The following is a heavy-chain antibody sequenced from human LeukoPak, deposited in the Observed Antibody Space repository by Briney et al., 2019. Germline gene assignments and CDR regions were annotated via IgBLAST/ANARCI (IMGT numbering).Heavy chain of an antibody. V-gene: IGHV3-23*01. Sequence: GGSLRLSCAASGFTFNTHAMSWVRQAPGTGLEWVSAISGNGLNTYSADSLKGRFTISRDNSKNTVFLQMTSLRAEDTAVYYCAGAGYGSVVWGQGTLVTVSS. CDR1: GFTFNTHA. J-gene: IGHJ4*02. CDR2: ISGNGLNT. D-gene: IGHD2-15*01. CDR3: AGAGYGSVV.